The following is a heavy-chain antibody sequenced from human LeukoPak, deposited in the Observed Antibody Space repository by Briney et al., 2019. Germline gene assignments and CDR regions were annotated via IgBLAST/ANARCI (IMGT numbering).Heavy chain of an antibody. V-gene: IGHV1-69*13. Sequence: GASVKVSCKASGGTFSSYAISWVRQAPGQGLGWMGGIIPIFGTANYAQKFQGRVTITADESTSTAYMELSSLRSEDTAVYYCARAAYSYLLPVKGGYYGMDVWGQGTTVTVSS. CDR1: GGTFSSYA. D-gene: IGHD5-18*01. CDR3: ARAAYSYLLPVKGGYYGMDV. CDR2: IIPIFGTA. J-gene: IGHJ6*02.